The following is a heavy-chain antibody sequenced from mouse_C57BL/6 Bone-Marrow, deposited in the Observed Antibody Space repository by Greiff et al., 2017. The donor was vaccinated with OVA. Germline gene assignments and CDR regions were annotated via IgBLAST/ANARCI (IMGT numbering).Heavy chain of an antibody. CDR2: IYPRSGNT. V-gene: IGHV1-81*01. J-gene: IGHJ3*01. D-gene: IGHD2-3*01. CDR1: GYTFTSYG. Sequence: QVQLKESGAELARPGASVKLSCKASGYTFTSYGISWVKQRTGQGLEWIGEIYPRSGNTYYNEKFKGKATLTADKSSSTAYMELRSLTSEDSAVYVCARGDKDGSAWFAYWGQGTLVTVSA. CDR3: ARGDKDGSAWFAY.